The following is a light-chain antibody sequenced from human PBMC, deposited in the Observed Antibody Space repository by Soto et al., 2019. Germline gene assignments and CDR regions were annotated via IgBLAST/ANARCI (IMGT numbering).Light chain of an antibody. CDR3: AAWDGSLNHIL. CDR2: NDN. J-gene: IGLJ2*01. V-gene: IGLV1-44*01. CDR1: SSNMGSNT. Sequence: QSVLTQPPSASGTPGQGVAISYSGSSSNMGSNTVNWYQHLPGTAPKLLIYNDNQRPSAVPDRFFGSKSGTSASLAITGLQSEDEADYYCAAWDGSLNHILFGGGTKLTVL.